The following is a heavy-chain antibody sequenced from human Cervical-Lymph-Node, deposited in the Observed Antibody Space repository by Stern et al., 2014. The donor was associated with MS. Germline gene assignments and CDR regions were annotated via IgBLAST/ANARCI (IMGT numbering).Heavy chain of an antibody. V-gene: IGHV4-4*02. Sequence: QVQLQESGPGLVKPSGTLSLTCDVSGGSITSTNWWSWVRQPPGKGLEWIGHSYHSGSTNHNPSLKSRVTISVDKSKNQFSLKLTSVTAADTAVYYCAAAGQSRSEYFQYWGQGTLVTVSS. CDR2: SYHSGST. J-gene: IGHJ1*01. CDR1: GGSITSTNW. CDR3: AAAGQSRSEYFQY.